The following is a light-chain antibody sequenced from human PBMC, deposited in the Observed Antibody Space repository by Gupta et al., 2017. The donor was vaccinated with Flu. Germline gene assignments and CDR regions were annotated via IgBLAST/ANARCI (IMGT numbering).Light chain of an antibody. CDR1: QSISSW. V-gene: IGKV1-5*03. CDR3: QQENSYSRGYS. Sequence: DIQMTQSPSTLSASVGDRVTITCRASQSISSWLAWYQQKPGKAPKLLIYKASSLESGVPSRFSGSGSGTEFTLTISSLQPDDFATYYCQQENSYSRGYSFGQGTXLEIK. CDR2: KAS. J-gene: IGKJ2*03.